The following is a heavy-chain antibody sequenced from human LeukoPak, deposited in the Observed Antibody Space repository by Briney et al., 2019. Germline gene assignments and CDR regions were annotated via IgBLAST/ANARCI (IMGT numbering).Heavy chain of an antibody. CDR3: AKGRDGYNLGYSDY. J-gene: IGHJ4*02. D-gene: IGHD5-24*01. Sequence: GSLRLSCVASGFTFSTYAMCWVRQAPGKGLEWVSAISGSGGSTYYADSVKGRSTISRDNSKNTLYLQMNSLRAEDTALYYCAKGRDGYNLGYSDYWGQGTLVTVSS. V-gene: IGHV3-23*01. CDR1: GFTFSTYA. CDR2: ISGSGGST.